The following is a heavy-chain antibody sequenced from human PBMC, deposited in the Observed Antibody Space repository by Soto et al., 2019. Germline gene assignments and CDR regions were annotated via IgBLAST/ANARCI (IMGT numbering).Heavy chain of an antibody. CDR1: GFTFSSYA. V-gene: IGHV3-23*01. CDR3: AKDPYYYDTSEMDV. J-gene: IGHJ6*02. D-gene: IGHD3-22*01. CDR2: IGGSGGST. Sequence: GGSLRLSCAASGFTFSSYAMSWVRQAPGKGLEWVSAIGGSGGSTYYADSVKGRFTISRDNSKNTLFLQMNSLRAEDTAVYYCAKDPYYYDTSEMDVWGQGTTVTVS.